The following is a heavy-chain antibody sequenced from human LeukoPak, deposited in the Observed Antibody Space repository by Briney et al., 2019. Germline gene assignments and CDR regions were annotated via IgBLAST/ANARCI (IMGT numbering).Heavy chain of an antibody. V-gene: IGHV1-8*03. J-gene: IGHJ4*02. CDR2: MNPNSGNT. CDR3: ARGQYIAPTYFDY. D-gene: IGHD4-11*01. Sequence: ASVKVSCKASGYTFASYDINWVRQATGQGLEWMGWMNPNSGNTGYAQKFQGRVTITRNTSISTAYMELSSLRSEDTAVYYCARGQYIAPTYFDYWGQGTLVTVSS. CDR1: GYTFASYD.